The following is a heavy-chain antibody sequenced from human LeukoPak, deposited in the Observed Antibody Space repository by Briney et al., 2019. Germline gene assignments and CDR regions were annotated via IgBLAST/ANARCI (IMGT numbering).Heavy chain of an antibody. CDR1: GFTFNSYG. V-gene: IGHV3-30*02. Sequence: PGGSLRLSCAASGFTFNSYGMHWVRQAPGKGLEWVAFIQYDGSHTYYADSVKGRFTTSRDNSKNTLYLQMNSLRAEDTAVYYCARSSDTAMGSGFDYWGQGTLVTVSS. J-gene: IGHJ4*02. CDR2: IQYDGSHT. D-gene: IGHD5-18*01. CDR3: ARSSDTAMGSGFDY.